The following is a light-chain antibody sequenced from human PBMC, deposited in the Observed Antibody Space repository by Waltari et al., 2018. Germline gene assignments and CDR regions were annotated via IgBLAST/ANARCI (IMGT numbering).Light chain of an antibody. Sequence: DIQMTQSPSSVSASVGDRVTITCRASLVINTWLAWYQQKPGKAPKPLIYAASSLHIGVPSRFGGSGSGTDFTLTIDSLQPEDFATYYCQQANSFPLTFGGGTKVEI. CDR1: LVINTW. V-gene: IGKV1D-12*01. CDR2: AAS. J-gene: IGKJ4*01. CDR3: QQANSFPLT.